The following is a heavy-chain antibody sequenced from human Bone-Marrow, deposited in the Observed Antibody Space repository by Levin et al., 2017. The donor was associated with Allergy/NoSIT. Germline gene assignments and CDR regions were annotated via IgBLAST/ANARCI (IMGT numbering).Heavy chain of an antibody. CDR1: GVSIINDDYY. J-gene: IGHJ4*02. V-gene: IGHV4-30-4*01. D-gene: IGHD4-23*01. Sequence: SQTLSLTCTVSGVSIINDDYYWSWIRQPPGKGLEWIGNTQNSGTTYYNPSLKSRVTISMDTSRNQVSLRLASVTAADTALYYCARYPYGGFDFWGQGALVTVSS. CDR3: ARYPYGGFDF. CDR2: TQNSGTT.